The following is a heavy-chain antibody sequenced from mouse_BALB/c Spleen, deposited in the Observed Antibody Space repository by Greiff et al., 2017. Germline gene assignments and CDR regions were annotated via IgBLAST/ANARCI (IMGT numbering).Heavy chain of an antibody. Sequence: EVQVVESGGGLVKPGGSLKLSCAASGFTFSSYAMSWVRQTPEKRLEWVASISSGGSTYYPDSVKGRFTISRDNARNILYLQMSSLRSEDTAMYYCAREGAYYGNYVGYFDVWGAGTTVTVSS. CDR3: AREGAYYGNYVGYFDV. D-gene: IGHD2-10*01. J-gene: IGHJ1*01. CDR2: ISSGGST. V-gene: IGHV5-6-5*01. CDR1: GFTFSSYA.